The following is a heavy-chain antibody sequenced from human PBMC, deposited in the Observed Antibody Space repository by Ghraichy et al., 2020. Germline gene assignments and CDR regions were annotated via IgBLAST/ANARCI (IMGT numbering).Heavy chain of an antibody. CDR3: AKDSPYYYDSSGYYAD. V-gene: IGHV3-23*01. Sequence: GGSLRLSCAASGFTFSSYAMSWVRQAPGKGLEWVSAISGSGGSTYYADSVKGRFTISRDNSKNTLYLQMNSLRAEDTAVYYCAKDSPYYYDSSGYYADWGQGTLVTVSS. CDR1: GFTFSSYA. D-gene: IGHD3-22*01. CDR2: ISGSGGST. J-gene: IGHJ4*02.